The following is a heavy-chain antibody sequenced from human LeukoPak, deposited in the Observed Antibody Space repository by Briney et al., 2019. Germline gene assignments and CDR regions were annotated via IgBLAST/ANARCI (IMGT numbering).Heavy chain of an antibody. V-gene: IGHV4-59*01. Sequence: SETLSLTCTVSGGSISSYYWSWIRQPPGKGLEWIGYIYYSGSTNYNPSLKSRVTISVDTSKNQFSLKLSSVTAADTAVYYCARGAPKGWFGESTYYFDYWGQGTLVTVSS. D-gene: IGHD3-10*01. J-gene: IGHJ4*02. CDR3: ARGAPKGWFGESTYYFDY. CDR2: IYYSGST. CDR1: GGSISSYY.